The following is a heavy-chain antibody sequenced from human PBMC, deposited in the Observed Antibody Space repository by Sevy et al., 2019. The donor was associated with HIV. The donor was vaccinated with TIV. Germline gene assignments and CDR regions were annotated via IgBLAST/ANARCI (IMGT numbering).Heavy chain of an antibody. J-gene: IGHJ6*03. V-gene: IGHV3-21*01. CDR1: GFTFSSYS. CDR3: ARPLKYCSSTSCYLGDYYYYMDV. D-gene: IGHD2-2*01. Sequence: GGSLRLSCAASGFTFSSYSMNWVRQAPGKGLEWVSSISSSSSYIYYADSVKGRFTISRDNAKNSLYLQMNGLRAEDTAVYYCARPLKYCSSTSCYLGDYYYYMDVWGKGTTVTVSS. CDR2: ISSSSSYI.